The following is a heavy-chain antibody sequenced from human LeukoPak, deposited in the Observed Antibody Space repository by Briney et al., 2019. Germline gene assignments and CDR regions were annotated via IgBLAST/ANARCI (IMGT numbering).Heavy chain of an antibody. D-gene: IGHD3-3*01. J-gene: IGHJ6*03. V-gene: IGHV1-46*01. Sequence: GASVKVSCKASGYTFTSYYMHWVRQAPGQGLEWMGIINPSGGNTSYAQKFQGRVTMTRDTSTSTVYMELSSLRSEDTAVYYCARGPSRYYDFWSGYYPLYPYYYYYYMDVWGKGTTVTVSS. CDR3: ARGPSRYYDFWSGYYPLYPYYYYYYMDV. CDR2: INPSGGNT. CDR1: GYTFTSYY.